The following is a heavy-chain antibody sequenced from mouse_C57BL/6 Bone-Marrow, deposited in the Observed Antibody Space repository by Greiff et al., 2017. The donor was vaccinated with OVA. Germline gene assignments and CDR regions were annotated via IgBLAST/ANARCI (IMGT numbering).Heavy chain of an antibody. Sequence: EVNLVESGGGLVQPKGSLKLSCAASGFSFNTYAMNWVRQAPGQGLEWVARIRSKSNNYATYYADSVKDRFTISRDDSESMLYLQMNNLKTEDAAMYYCVGHGRHYGLDYWGQGTTLTVSS. CDR3: VGHGRHYGLDY. J-gene: IGHJ2*01. D-gene: IGHD1-1*01. CDR1: GFSFNTYA. V-gene: IGHV10-1*01. CDR2: IRSKSNNYAT.